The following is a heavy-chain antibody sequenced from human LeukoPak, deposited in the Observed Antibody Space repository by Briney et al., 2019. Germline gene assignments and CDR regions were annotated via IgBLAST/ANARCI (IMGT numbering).Heavy chain of an antibody. Sequence: GGSLRLSCAASGFTFSSYAMHWVRQAPGKGLEWVAVISYDGSNKYYADSVKGRFTISRDNSKNTLYLQMNSLRAEDTAVYYCAKEGQGWLQFFPYYFDYWGQGTLVTVSS. D-gene: IGHD5-24*01. J-gene: IGHJ4*02. CDR2: ISYDGSNK. CDR3: AKEGQGWLQFFPYYFDY. V-gene: IGHV3-30-3*01. CDR1: GFTFSSYA.